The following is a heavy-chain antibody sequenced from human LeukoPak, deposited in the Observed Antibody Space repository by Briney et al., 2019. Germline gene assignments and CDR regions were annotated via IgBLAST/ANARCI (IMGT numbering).Heavy chain of an antibody. D-gene: IGHD6-19*01. CDR3: ANVYLYSSGPESDYFDY. CDR2: ISSSGSTI. Sequence: GGSLTLSCAASGFTFSDYYMSWIRQAPGKGLEWVSYISSSGSTIYYADSVRGRFTISRDNAKNSLYLQINSLRAEDTAVYYCANVYLYSSGPESDYFDYWGQGTLVTVSS. V-gene: IGHV3-11*04. CDR1: GFTFSDYY. J-gene: IGHJ4*02.